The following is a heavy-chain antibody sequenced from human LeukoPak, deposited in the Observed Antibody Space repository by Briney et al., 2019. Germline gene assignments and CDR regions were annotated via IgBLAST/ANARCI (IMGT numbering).Heavy chain of an antibody. D-gene: IGHD4-23*01. CDR1: GFTFSSYE. CDR3: ARDYGGFYFDY. CDR2: ISSSGSTI. J-gene: IGHJ4*02. Sequence: GGSLRLSCAASGFTFSSYEMNWVRQAPGKGLEWVSYISSSGSTIYYADSVKGRFTISRDNAKNSLYLQMNSLRAEDTAVYYCARDYGGFYFDYWGQGTLVTVSS. V-gene: IGHV3-48*03.